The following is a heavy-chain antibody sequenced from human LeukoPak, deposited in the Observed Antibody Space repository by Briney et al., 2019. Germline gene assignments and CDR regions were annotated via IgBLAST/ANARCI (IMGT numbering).Heavy chain of an antibody. Sequence: LGESLKISCKGSGYRFTNYWIGWVRQMPGKGLEWMGIIHPGDSETRYSPSFQGQVTISADKSISTAYLQWSSLKASDTAMYYCARRRDLYSGSYYPFDYWGQGTLVTVSS. CDR3: ARRRDLYSGSYYPFDY. J-gene: IGHJ4*02. CDR1: GYRFTNYW. CDR2: IHPGDSET. D-gene: IGHD1-26*01. V-gene: IGHV5-51*01.